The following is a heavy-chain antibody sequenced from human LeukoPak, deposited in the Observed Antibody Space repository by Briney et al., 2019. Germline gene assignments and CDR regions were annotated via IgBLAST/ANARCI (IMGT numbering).Heavy chain of an antibody. Sequence: GGSLRLSCAASGFIFDDYAMHWVREAPGKGLEWVSGISWNSNTIGYADSVKGRFTISRDNAKNSLYLQMNSLRPEDTALYYCAKDAGGYYYYYMGVWGKGTTVTISS. V-gene: IGHV3-9*01. CDR2: ISWNSNTI. J-gene: IGHJ6*03. CDR3: AKDAGGYYYYYMGV. CDR1: GFIFDDYA. D-gene: IGHD1-26*01.